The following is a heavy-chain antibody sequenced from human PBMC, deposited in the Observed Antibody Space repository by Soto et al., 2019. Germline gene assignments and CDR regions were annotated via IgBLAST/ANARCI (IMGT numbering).Heavy chain of an antibody. CDR1: GFTFSSYA. Sequence: PGGSLRLSCAASGFTFSSYAMSWVRQAPGKGLEWVSAISGSGGSTYYADSVKGRFTISRDNSKNTLYLQMNSLRAEDTALYHCAKVVVVAPITPAYWGQGTLVTVSS. J-gene: IGHJ4*02. V-gene: IGHV3-23*01. CDR2: ISGSGGST. CDR3: AKVVVVAPITPAY. D-gene: IGHD2-15*01.